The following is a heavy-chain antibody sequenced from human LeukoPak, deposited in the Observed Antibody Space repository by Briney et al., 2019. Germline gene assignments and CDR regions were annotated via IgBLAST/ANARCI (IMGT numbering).Heavy chain of an antibody. CDR2: ISVKNDNT. CDR1: GYSFTNYG. J-gene: IGHJ1*01. CDR3: ARGGATYYAILTGYPDD. V-gene: IGHV1-18*04. D-gene: IGHD3-9*01. Sequence: ASVKVSCKASGYSFTNYGITWVRQAPGHGLEWMGCISVKNDNTNYAQKLQGRVTMTTDTSTNTAYMELRSLRSDDTAVYYCARGGATYYAILTGYPDDWGQGTLVTVSS.